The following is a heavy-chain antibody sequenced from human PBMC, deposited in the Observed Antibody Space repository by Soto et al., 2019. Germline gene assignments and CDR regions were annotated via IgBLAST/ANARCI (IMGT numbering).Heavy chain of an antibody. J-gene: IGHJ3*02. D-gene: IGHD2-8*01. CDR1: GYKFTTYW. CDR2: IYPDDSDT. CDR3: ARHLGNGGKNPWAIHDAFDI. Sequence: PGESLKISCKGSGYKFTTYWIGWVRQMPGKGLEWMAIIYPDDSDTRYSPSFQGQVTISADKSISTAYLQWSSLKASDTAMYYCARHLGNGGKNPWAIHDAFDIWGQGTMVTVSS. V-gene: IGHV5-51*01.